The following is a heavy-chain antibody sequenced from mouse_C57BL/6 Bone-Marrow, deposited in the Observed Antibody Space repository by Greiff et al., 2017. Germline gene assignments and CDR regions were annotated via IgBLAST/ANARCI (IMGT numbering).Heavy chain of an antibody. CDR2: IDPETGGT. CDR3: TRGGGIYDFLFAY. D-gene: IGHD2-3*01. CDR1: GYTFTDYE. V-gene: IGHV1-15*01. J-gene: IGHJ3*01. Sequence: QVQLQQSGAELVRPGASVTLSCKASGYTFTDYEMHWVKQTPVHGLEWIGAIDPETGGTAYNQKFKGKAILTADKSSSTAYMELRSLTSEDSAVYYCTRGGGIYDFLFAYWGQGTLVTVSA.